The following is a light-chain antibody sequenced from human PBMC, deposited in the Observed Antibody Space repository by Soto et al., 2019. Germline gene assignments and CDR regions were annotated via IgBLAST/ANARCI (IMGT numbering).Light chain of an antibody. CDR1: QSVLYSSNNKNY. V-gene: IGKV4-1*01. Sequence: DIVMTQSPDSLAVSLGERATINYKSSQSVLYSSNNKNYLAWYQQKPGQPPKLLIYWASTRESGVPDRFSGSGSGTDFTLTISSRQAEDVAVYYCQQYYSTPLTFGGGTKVEIK. CDR3: QQYYSTPLT. J-gene: IGKJ4*01. CDR2: WAS.